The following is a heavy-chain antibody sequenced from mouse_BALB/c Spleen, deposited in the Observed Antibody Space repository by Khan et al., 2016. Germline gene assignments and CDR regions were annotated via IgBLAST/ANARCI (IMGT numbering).Heavy chain of an antibody. Sequence: QVQLQQSGAELAKPGASVKMSCKASGYTFTNYYIHWVKQRPGQGLEWIGYINPRIDYTEYTQKFKDKATLTADKSSSTAYMQLTSLTSEDSAVYYCASDLGRGYWGQGTTLTVSS. CDR2: INPRIDYT. J-gene: IGHJ2*01. CDR3: ASDLGRGY. V-gene: IGHV1-4*01. CDR1: GYTFTNYY. D-gene: IGHD4-1*01.